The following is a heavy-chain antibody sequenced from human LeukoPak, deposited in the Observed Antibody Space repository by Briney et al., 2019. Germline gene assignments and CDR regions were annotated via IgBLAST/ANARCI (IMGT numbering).Heavy chain of an antibody. Sequence: SETLSLTCAVSGGSISSSSYYWGWIRQPPGKGLEWIGSIYYSGSTYYNPSLKSRVTISVDTSKNQSSLKLSSVTAADTAVYYCARVSLYYDSSGYSYYMDVWGKGTTVTVSS. D-gene: IGHD3-22*01. CDR1: GGSISSSSYY. J-gene: IGHJ6*03. CDR2: IYYSGST. CDR3: ARVSLYYDSSGYSYYMDV. V-gene: IGHV4-39*07.